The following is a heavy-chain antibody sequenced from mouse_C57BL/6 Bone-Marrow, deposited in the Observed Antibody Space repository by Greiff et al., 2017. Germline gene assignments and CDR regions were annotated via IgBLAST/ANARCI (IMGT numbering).Heavy chain of an antibody. CDR2: ISYSGST. Sequence: EVQLVESGPGLAKPSQTLSLTCSVTGYSITSDYWNWIRKFPGNKLEYMGYISYSGSTYYYPSLKSRISITRDTSKNQYYLQLNSVTTEDTATYYCARSRDYGYWYFDVWGTGTTVTVSS. CDR3: ARSRDYGYWYFDV. CDR1: GYSITSDY. V-gene: IGHV3-8*01. J-gene: IGHJ1*03. D-gene: IGHD2-4*01.